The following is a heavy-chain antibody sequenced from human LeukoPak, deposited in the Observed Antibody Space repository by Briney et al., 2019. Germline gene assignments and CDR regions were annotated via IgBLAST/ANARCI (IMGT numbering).Heavy chain of an antibody. CDR1: GGSISTYY. CDR3: AREEVPHGFDI. Sequence: SETLSLTRTVSGGSISTYYWSWIRQPPGKGLEYIGYIYYSGSTNCNPSLKSRVTMSLDTSKNQFSLKLSSVTAADTAVYYCAREEVPHGFDIWGQGTMVTVSS. V-gene: IGHV4-59*01. CDR2: IYYSGST. J-gene: IGHJ3*02.